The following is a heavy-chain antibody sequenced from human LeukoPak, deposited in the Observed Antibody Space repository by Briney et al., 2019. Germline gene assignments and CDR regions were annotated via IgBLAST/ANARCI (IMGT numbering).Heavy chain of an antibody. Sequence: SSETLSLTCAVYGGSFSGYYWSWIRQPPGKGLEWIGEINHSGSTNYNPSLKSRVTISVDTSKNQFSLKLSSVTAADTAVYYCARGFTKRGIAARPANTRFDYWGQGTLVTVSS. J-gene: IGHJ4*02. CDR2: INHSGST. CDR3: ARGFTKRGIAARPANTRFDY. D-gene: IGHD6-6*01. V-gene: IGHV4-34*01. CDR1: GGSFSGYY.